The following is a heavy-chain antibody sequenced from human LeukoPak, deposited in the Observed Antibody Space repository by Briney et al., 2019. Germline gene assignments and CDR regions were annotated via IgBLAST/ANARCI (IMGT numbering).Heavy chain of an antibody. CDR2: IYTSGST. V-gene: IGHV4-61*02. CDR1: GGSICSGSHY. J-gene: IGHJ4*02. D-gene: IGHD5-24*01. CDR3: ARDRGDGYNSHDY. Sequence: PSQTLSLTCAVSGGSICSGSHYWTWIRQPAGKGLEWIGRIYTSGSTNYNPSLKSRVTISVDTSKNQFSLKLSSVTAADTAVYYCARDRGDGYNSHDYWGQGTLVTVSS.